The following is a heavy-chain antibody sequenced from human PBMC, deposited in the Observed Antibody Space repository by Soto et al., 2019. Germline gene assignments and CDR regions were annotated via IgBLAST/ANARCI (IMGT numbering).Heavy chain of an antibody. CDR2: ISYSGST. V-gene: IGHV4-59*01. Sequence: GGSISSYYWSWLRQPPGKGLEWIGHISYSGSTNYNPSLRSRVTISVDTSKNQFSLRLASVTAADTAVYYCARGDSPFDYWGQGTLVTVSS. J-gene: IGHJ4*02. CDR1: GGSISSYY. CDR3: ARGDSPFDY. D-gene: IGHD2-21*02.